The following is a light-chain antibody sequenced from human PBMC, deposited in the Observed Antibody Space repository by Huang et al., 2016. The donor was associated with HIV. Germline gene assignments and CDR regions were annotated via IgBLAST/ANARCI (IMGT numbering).Light chain of an antibody. CDR2: GAS. Sequence: ELVMTQSPAILSVSPGERATLTCRASQSVSSNLAWYQQKPGQAPRLLIYGASTRATGIPARCSGSGSGTEFTLTISSLQSEDFAVYYCQQYNNWPPWTFGQGTKVEIK. J-gene: IGKJ1*01. CDR1: QSVSSN. V-gene: IGKV3-15*01. CDR3: QQYNNWPPWT.